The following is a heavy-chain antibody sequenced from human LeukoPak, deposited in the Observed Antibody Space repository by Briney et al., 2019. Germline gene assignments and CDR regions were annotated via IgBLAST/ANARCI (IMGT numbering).Heavy chain of an antibody. CDR1: GFTFSSYW. D-gene: IGHD3-10*01. J-gene: IGHJ3*02. Sequence: GGSLRLSCAASGFTFSSYWMHWVRQAPGKGLVWVSRINSDESSTTYADYLKGRFTISRDNAKNTLYLQMNSLRAEDTAVYYCARYAGSGSYSLDIWGQGTMVIVSS. CDR2: INSDESST. V-gene: IGHV3-74*01. CDR3: ARYAGSGSYSLDI.